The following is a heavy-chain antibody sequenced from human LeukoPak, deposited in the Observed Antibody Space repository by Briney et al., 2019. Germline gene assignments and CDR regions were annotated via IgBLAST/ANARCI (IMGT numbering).Heavy chain of an antibody. D-gene: IGHD3-3*01. J-gene: IGHJ4*02. CDR1: GFTFSSYA. CDR2: SGSGGST. Sequence: QPGRSLRLSCAASGFTFSSYAMSWVRQAPGKGLEWVSGSGSGGSTYYADSVKGRFTISRDNSKNTLYLQMNSLRAEDTAIYYCAKDFWSGYYPNYWGQGTLVTVSS. CDR3: AKDFWSGYYPNY. V-gene: IGHV3-23*01.